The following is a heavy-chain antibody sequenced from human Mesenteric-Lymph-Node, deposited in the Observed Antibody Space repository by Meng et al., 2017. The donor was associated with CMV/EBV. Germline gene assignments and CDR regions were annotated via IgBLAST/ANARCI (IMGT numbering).Heavy chain of an antibody. J-gene: IGHJ4*02. V-gene: IGHV4-31*03. CDR1: GDITSGGYY. CDR2: IFYTGNT. Sequence: CTVSGDITSGGYYWGWIRQLPGKGLEWIGYIFYTGNTYYNPSLQNRLIISIDKSRSQFSLKLTSVTAADTARYFCASYYYGRAAFDYWGQGTLVTVSS. D-gene: IGHD3-22*01. CDR3: ASYYYGRAAFDY.